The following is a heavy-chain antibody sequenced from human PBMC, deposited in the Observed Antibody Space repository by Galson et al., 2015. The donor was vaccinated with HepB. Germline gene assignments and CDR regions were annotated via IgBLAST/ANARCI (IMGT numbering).Heavy chain of an antibody. CDR2: ISYDGSNK. CDR3: AKVSGRQQLAPFDY. CDR1: GFTFSSYV. V-gene: IGHV3-30*18. J-gene: IGHJ4*02. Sequence: SLRLSCAASGFTFSSYVMHWVRQAPGKGLEWVAFISYDGSNKNYADSVKGRFTISRDISRNTLYLQMNSLRADDTAVYYCAKVSGRQQLAPFDYWGQGTLVTVSS. D-gene: IGHD6-13*01.